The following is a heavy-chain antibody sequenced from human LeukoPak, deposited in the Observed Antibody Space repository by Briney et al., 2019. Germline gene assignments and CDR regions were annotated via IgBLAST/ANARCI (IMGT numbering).Heavy chain of an antibody. CDR2: INSDGSST. CDR3: ARDRSVTADYYYYMDV. V-gene: IGHV3-74*01. J-gene: IGHJ6*03. D-gene: IGHD2-21*02. CDR1: GFTFSSYW. Sequence: GGSLRLSCAASGFTFSSYWMHWVRQAPGKGLVWVSRINSDGSSTSYADSVKGRFTISRDNAKNTLYLQMNSLRAEDTAVYYCARDRSVTADYYYYMDVWGKGTTVTVSS.